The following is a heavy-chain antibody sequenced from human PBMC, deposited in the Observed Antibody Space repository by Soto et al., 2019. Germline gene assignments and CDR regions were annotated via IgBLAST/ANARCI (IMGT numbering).Heavy chain of an antibody. CDR2: ISSSCSTI. V-gene: IGHV3-48*03. D-gene: IGHD3-22*01. Sequence: GGSLSLTCAGSGFTFSSYQMNWARQGPGKGLEWVSYISSSCSTIYYADSVQSRFTISRANAKNSLYLQMNSLRAEDTAVYYCATGGITMLVVVITDDFDFWGQGKMVPVSS. J-gene: IGHJ3*01. CDR3: ATGGITMLVVVITDDFDF. CDR1: GFTFSSYQ.